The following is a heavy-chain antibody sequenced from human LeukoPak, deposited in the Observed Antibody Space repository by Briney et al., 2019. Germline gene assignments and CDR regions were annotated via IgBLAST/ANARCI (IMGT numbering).Heavy chain of an antibody. V-gene: IGHV1-18*01. CDR1: GYTFTSYG. CDR2: ISAYNGNT. J-gene: IGHJ6*02. Sequence: ASVKVSCKASGYTFTSYGISWVRQAPGQGLEWMGWISAYNGNTNYAQKLQGRVTMTTDTSTSTAYMELRSLRSDDTAVYYRARDTITVGATAYGMDVWGQGTTVTVSS. CDR3: ARDTITVGATAYGMDV. D-gene: IGHD1-26*01.